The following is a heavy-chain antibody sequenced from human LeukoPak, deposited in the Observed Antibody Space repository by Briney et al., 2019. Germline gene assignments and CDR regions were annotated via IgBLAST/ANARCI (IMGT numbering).Heavy chain of an antibody. J-gene: IGHJ4*02. V-gene: IGHV5-51*01. CDR2: IYPGDSDT. Sequence: PGESLKISCKGSGYSFTNYWIGWVRQMPGKGLEWMGIIYPGDSDTRYSPSFQGQVTISADKSISTAYLQWNSLKASDTAMYYCARRRSHDYSNYAQYYFVYWGQGTLVTVSS. CDR1: GYSFTNYW. D-gene: IGHD4-11*01. CDR3: ARRRSHDYSNYAQYYFVY.